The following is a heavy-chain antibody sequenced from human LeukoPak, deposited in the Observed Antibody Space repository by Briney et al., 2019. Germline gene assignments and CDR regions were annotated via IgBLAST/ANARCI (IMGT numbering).Heavy chain of an antibody. CDR2: ISWNSGSI. V-gene: IGHV3-9*01. CDR1: GFTFDDHT. CDR3: AKDVGMRKFYNYYYMDV. J-gene: IGHJ6*03. D-gene: IGHD5-24*01. Sequence: QAGGSLRLSCAASGFTFDDHTMHWVRQAPGKGLEWVAGISWNSGSIGYADSVKGRFTISRENAKNSLYLEMDGLRAEDTALYFCAKDVGMRKFYNYYYMDVWGKGTTVTISS.